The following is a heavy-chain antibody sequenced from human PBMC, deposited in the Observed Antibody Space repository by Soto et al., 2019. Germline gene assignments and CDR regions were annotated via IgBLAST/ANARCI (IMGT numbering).Heavy chain of an antibody. Sequence: GGSLRLSCAASGFTFCTYWMSWVRPIPGKGLEWVANIQQDGSEKYYVDSVKGRFTISRDNAENSLFLQMNSLRVEDTAVYYCARDRGWNIVVLPASFDFWGQGALVTVSS. V-gene: IGHV3-7*01. CDR2: IQQDGSEK. CDR3: ARDRGWNIVVLPASFDF. J-gene: IGHJ4*02. CDR1: GFTFCTYW. D-gene: IGHD2-15*01.